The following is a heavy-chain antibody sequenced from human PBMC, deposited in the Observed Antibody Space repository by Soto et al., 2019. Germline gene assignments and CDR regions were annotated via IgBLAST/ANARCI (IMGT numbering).Heavy chain of an antibody. CDR3: ARDHGSGWGPYYFDY. D-gene: IGHD6-19*01. Sequence: QVQLVESGGGVVQPGRSLRLSCAASGFTFSSYAMHWVRQAPGKGLEWVAVISYDGSNKYYADSVKGRFTISRDNSKNTLYLQMNSLRAEDTAVYYCARDHGSGWGPYYFDYWGQGTLVTVSS. CDR1: GFTFSSYA. J-gene: IGHJ4*02. CDR2: ISYDGSNK. V-gene: IGHV3-30-3*01.